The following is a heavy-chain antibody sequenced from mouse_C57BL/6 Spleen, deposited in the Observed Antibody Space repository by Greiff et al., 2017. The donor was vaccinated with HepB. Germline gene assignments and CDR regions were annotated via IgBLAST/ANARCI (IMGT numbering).Heavy chain of an antibody. Sequence: VQLQQPGAELVRPGSSVKLSCKASGYTFTSYWMDWVKQRPGQGLEWIGNIYPSDSETHYNQKFKDKATLTVDKSSSTAYMQLSSLTSEDSAVYYCARGLLRYFDVWGTGTTVTVSS. CDR1: GYTFTSYW. V-gene: IGHV1-61*01. CDR2: IYPSDSET. CDR3: ARGLLRYFDV. J-gene: IGHJ1*03. D-gene: IGHD2-3*01.